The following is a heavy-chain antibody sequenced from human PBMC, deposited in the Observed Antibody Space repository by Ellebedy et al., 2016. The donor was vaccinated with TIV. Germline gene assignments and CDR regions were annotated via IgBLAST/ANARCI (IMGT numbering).Heavy chain of an antibody. CDR1: GYSISSGYY. CDR3: ARDQSATAFDI. Sequence: SETLSLTCTVSGYSISSGYYWGWIRQPPGKGLEWIGSIYHSGSTYYNPSLKSRVTISVDTSKTQFSLKLSSVTAADTAVYYCARDQSATAFDIWGQGTMVTVSS. V-gene: IGHV4-38-2*02. CDR2: IYHSGST. D-gene: IGHD6-13*01. J-gene: IGHJ3*02.